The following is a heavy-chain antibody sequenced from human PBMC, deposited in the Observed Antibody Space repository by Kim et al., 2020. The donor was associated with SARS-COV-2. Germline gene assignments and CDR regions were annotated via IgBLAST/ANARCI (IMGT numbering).Heavy chain of an antibody. Sequence: GGSLRLSSAASGFTFSNAWMSWVRQAPGKGLEWVGRIKSKTNGGTTDYAAPVKGRFTISRDDSKNTLYLQMNSLKTEDTAVYYCTTLYSSSWSTPYYFDYWGQGTLVTVSS. CDR3: TTLYSSSWSTPYYFDY. CDR2: IKSKTNGGTT. CDR1: GFTFSNAW. J-gene: IGHJ4*02. V-gene: IGHV3-15*01. D-gene: IGHD6-13*01.